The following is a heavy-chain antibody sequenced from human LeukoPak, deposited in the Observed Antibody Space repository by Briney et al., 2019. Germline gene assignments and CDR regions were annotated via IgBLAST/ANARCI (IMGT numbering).Heavy chain of an antibody. V-gene: IGHV3-23*01. D-gene: IGHD6-13*01. Sequence: PGGSLRLSCAVSGFTFSSYAMSWVRQPPGKGLEWVSAISGSGGSTYYADSVNGRFTYARDNTKNTLLLQMNITRAEETAVYYCAKGDSRAVAFDIWGGGTMVTVSS. CDR2: ISGSGGST. CDR1: GFTFSSYA. CDR3: AKGDSRAVAFDI. J-gene: IGHJ3*02.